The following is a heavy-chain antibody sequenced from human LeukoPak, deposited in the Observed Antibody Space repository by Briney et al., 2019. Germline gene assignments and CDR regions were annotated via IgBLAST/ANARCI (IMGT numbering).Heavy chain of an antibody. CDR1: GFTFSNYA. J-gene: IGHJ4*02. V-gene: IGHV4-59*05. CDR3: AYSGSYGHLGY. Sequence: GSLRLSCAASGFTFSNYAMSWVRQAPGKGLEWIGSIYSSVSTYYNPSLKSRVTISVDTSKNQFSLRLSSVTAADTALYYCAYSGSYGHLGYWGQGIPVTVSS. D-gene: IGHD1-26*01. CDR2: IYSSVST.